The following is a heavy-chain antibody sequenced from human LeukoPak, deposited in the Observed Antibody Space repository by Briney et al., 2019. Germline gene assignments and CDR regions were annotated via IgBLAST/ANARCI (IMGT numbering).Heavy chain of an antibody. Sequence: GASVKVSCKASGYTFTSYGISWVRQAPGQGLEWMGIINPSGGSTSYAQKFQGRVTMTRDMSTSTVYMELSSLRSEDTAVYYCARAWQQWLVRDWGQGTLVTVSS. V-gene: IGHV1-46*01. CDR1: GYTFTSYG. CDR3: ARAWQQWLVRD. CDR2: INPSGGST. J-gene: IGHJ4*02. D-gene: IGHD6-19*01.